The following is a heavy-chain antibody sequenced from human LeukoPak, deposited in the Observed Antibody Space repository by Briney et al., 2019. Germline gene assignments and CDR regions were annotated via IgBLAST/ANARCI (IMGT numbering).Heavy chain of an antibody. V-gene: IGHV3-23*01. CDR3: AKGRYCNSRYLADS. D-gene: IGHD2-21*01. Sequence: GGSLRLSCAASGFTFSNYAMSWVRQAPGNRLEWVSSVSGSATNTYYADSVKGRFTISRDTSENTLYLQMNSLRAEDTAVYYCAKGRYCNSRYLADSWGQGTLVTVSS. J-gene: IGHJ4*02. CDR2: VSGSATNT. CDR1: GFTFSNYA.